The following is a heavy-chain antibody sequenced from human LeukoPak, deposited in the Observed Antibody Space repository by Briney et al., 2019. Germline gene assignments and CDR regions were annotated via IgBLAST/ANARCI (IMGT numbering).Heavy chain of an antibody. Sequence: PSETLSLTCTVSGGSISSYYWSWIRQPPGKGLKWIGYIYYTGSTNYNPSLKSRVTISVDTSKNQFSLKLSSVTAADTAVYYCARSGREMATISWYFDLWGRGTLVTVSS. D-gene: IGHD5-24*01. CDR3: ARSGREMATISWYFDL. V-gene: IGHV4-59*01. CDR1: GGSISSYY. CDR2: IYYTGST. J-gene: IGHJ2*01.